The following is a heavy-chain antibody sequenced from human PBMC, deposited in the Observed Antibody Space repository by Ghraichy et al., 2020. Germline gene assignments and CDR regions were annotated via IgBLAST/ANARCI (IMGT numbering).Heavy chain of an antibody. V-gene: IGHV3-53*01. CDR1: GFTVSSNY. CDR3: ARGPNWNQPGDTNAFDI. J-gene: IGHJ3*02. CDR2: IYSGGST. Sequence: GGSLRLSCAASGFTVSSNYMSWVRQAPGKGLEWVSVIYSGGSTYYADSVKGRFTISRDNSKNTLYLQMNSLRAEDTAVYYCARGPNWNQPGDTNAFDIWGQGTMVTVSS. D-gene: IGHD1-1*01.